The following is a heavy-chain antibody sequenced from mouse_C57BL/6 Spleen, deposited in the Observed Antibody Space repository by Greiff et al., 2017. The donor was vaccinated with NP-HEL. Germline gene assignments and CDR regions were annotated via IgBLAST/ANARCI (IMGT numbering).Heavy chain of an antibody. CDR1: GYTFTDYN. V-gene: IGHV1-18*01. CDR3: ARSGYYSNWDWFAY. J-gene: IGHJ3*01. Sequence: EVQLQQSGPELVKPGASVKIPCKASGYTFTDYNMDWVKQSHGKSLEWIGDINPNNGGTIYNQKFKGKATLTVDKSSSTAYMELRSLTSEDTAVYYCARSGYYSNWDWFAYWGQGTLVTVSA. D-gene: IGHD2-5*01. CDR2: INPNNGGT.